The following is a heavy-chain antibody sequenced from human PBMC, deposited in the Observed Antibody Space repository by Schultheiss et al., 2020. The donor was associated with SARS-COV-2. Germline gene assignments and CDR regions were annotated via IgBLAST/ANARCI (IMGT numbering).Heavy chain of an antibody. CDR1: GFTFSSYA. CDR3: VKPSSAYSYGPFDY. D-gene: IGHD5-18*01. V-gene: IGHV3-30*18. J-gene: IGHJ4*02. CDR2: ISYDGSNK. Sequence: GGSLRLSCAASGFTFSSYAMSWVRQAPGKGLEWVAVISYDGSNKYYADSVKGRFTISRDNSKNTLYLQMNSLRAEDTAVYYCVKPSSAYSYGPFDYWGQGTLVTVSS.